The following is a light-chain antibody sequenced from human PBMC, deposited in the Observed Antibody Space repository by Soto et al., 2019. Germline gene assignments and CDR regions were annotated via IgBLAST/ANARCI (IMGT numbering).Light chain of an antibody. CDR3: QQYDISLS. Sequence: EILLTQYPATLSWSPGDRATLSCRASRSVGSSLAWYQQKPGQAPRLLIYGASSRATGIPDRFSGSGSGTEFTLTISRMEPEDFAVYYCQQYDISLSFGGGTKVDIK. CDR1: RSVGSS. J-gene: IGKJ4*01. V-gene: IGKV3-20*01. CDR2: GAS.